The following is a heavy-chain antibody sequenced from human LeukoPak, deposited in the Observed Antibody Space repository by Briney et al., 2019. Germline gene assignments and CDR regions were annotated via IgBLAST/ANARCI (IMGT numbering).Heavy chain of an antibody. J-gene: IGHJ4*02. CDR3: ASPPFGGDYYGSGSLDY. CDR1: GGTFSSYA. CDR2: IIPILGIA. V-gene: IGHV1-69*04. Sequence: ASVKVSCKASGGTFSSYAIGWVRQAPGQGLEWMGRIIPILGIANYAQKFQGRVTITADKSTSTAYMELSSLRSEDTAVYYCASPPFGGDYYGSGSLDYWGQGTLVTVSS. D-gene: IGHD3-10*01.